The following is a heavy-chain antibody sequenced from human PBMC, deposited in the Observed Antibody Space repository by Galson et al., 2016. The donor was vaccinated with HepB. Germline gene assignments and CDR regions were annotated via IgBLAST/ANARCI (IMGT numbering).Heavy chain of an antibody. J-gene: IGHJ4*02. CDR2: LSGSGDVP. CDR1: GFPFSPYA. Sequence: SLRLSCAASGFPFSPYAMSWVRQPPGKGLEWVSSLSGSGDVPHHADSVKGRFTISRDNSKNTLYLQMNSLRAEDTALYYCAKSGVWGTHRSPDYWGQGTLVTVSS. D-gene: IGHD3-16*02. V-gene: IGHV3-23*01. CDR3: AKSGVWGTHRSPDY.